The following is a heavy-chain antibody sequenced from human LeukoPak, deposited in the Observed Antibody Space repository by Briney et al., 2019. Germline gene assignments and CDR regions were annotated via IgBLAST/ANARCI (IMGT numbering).Heavy chain of an antibody. D-gene: IGHD6-6*01. CDR3: ARDPPAVAANTYG. CDR1: GFTVSNNY. CDR2: IYSGGGT. J-gene: IGHJ4*02. Sequence: PGGSLRLSCAASGFTVSNNYMRWVRQAPGKGLEWVSLIYSGGGTYYADAVEGRFTISRDGSKNMLYLQMDSLRAEDTAIYYCARDPPAVAANTYGWGQGTLVTVSS. V-gene: IGHV3-66*01.